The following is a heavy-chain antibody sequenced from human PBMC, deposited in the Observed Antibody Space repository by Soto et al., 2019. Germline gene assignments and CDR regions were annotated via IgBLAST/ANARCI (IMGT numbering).Heavy chain of an antibody. D-gene: IGHD1-7*01. CDR2: IFFHGSER. Sequence: QVKLVESGGGVVQPGRSLRLSCTASGFNFSNSGMHWLHQAPSKALEWVAIIFFHGSERPFPASAKGRCTISRDNSKSTLDLQMNSLRADDTAGYYCARDPSQDWNYLIDYAMDIWGQGTTVTVSS. V-gene: IGHV3-33*01. J-gene: IGHJ6*02. CDR1: GFNFSNSG. CDR3: ARDPSQDWNYLIDYAMDI.